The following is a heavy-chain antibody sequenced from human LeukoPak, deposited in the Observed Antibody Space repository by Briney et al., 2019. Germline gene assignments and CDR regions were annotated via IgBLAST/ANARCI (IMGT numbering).Heavy chain of an antibody. J-gene: IGHJ4*02. Sequence: GGSLRLSCAASGFTFNTYWMHWVRQAPGKGLVWVSRIRPDGSSTNYADAVKGRFTISRDNAKNTVYLQMNSLRVEDTAVYCCAAGRSGSNGLWNFWGQGTLVTVSS. V-gene: IGHV3-74*01. D-gene: IGHD1-26*01. CDR3: AAGRSGSNGLWNF. CDR1: GFTFNTYW. CDR2: IRPDGSST.